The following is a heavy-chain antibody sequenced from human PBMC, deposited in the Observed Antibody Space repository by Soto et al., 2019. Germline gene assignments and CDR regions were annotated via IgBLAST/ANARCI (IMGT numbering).Heavy chain of an antibody. CDR1: GGTISSDY. D-gene: IGHD3-10*01. V-gene: IGHV4-59*01. J-gene: IGHJ5*02. CDR3: ARFGTSPNGNWFDP. Sequence: SETLSLTCTVSGGTISSDYWNWIRQPPGKGLEWIGYVYHSWSTKYNPSLKSRVTISVDTSKNQLSLKLSSVTAADTAVYYCARFGTSPNGNWFDPWGQGTLVTVS. CDR2: VYHSWST.